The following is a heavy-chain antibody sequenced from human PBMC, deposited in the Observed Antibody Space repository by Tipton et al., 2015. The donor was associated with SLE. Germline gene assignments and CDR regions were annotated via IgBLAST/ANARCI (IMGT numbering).Heavy chain of an antibody. J-gene: IGHJ2*01. D-gene: IGHD3-16*01. Sequence: TLSLTCTVSGGSMSSGSYHWSWIRQPAGKGLEWIGHKYSGGSTNYNPSLKSRVAISVDVSKNQFSLKLPSVTDADTAVYYCARMGDRWYLDLWGRGTLVTVSS. CDR2: KYSGGST. CDR1: GGSMSSGSYH. V-gene: IGHV4-61*09. CDR3: ARMGDRWYLDL.